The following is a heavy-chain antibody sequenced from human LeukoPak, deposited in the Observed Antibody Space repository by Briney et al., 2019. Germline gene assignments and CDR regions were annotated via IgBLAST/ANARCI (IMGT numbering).Heavy chain of an antibody. Sequence: GGSLRLSCAASGFTFSSYWIHWVRQAPGKGLVWVSRIKNDGSSTTYADSVKGRFTISRDNAKNTMYLQMNSLRTEDTAVYYCARETTVGISFDYWGQGTPVTVSS. CDR3: ARETTVGISFDY. CDR1: GFTFSSYW. D-gene: IGHD4-11*01. CDR2: IKNDGSST. V-gene: IGHV3-74*01. J-gene: IGHJ4*02.